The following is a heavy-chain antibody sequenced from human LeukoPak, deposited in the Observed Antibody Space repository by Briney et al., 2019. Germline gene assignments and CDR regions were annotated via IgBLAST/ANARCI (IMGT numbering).Heavy chain of an antibody. Sequence: PGGFLRLSCAASGFTFSSYAMSWVRQAPGKGLEWVSAISGSGGSTYYADSVKGRFTISRDNSKNTLYLQMNSLRAEDTAVYYCAKDPRRGYSYGYVDGHFDYWGQGTLVTVSS. V-gene: IGHV3-23*01. D-gene: IGHD5-18*01. CDR1: GFTFSSYA. J-gene: IGHJ4*02. CDR2: ISGSGGST. CDR3: AKDPRRGYSYGYVDGHFDY.